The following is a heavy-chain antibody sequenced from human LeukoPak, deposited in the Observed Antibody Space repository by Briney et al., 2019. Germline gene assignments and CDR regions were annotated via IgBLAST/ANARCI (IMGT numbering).Heavy chain of an antibody. V-gene: IGHV4-59*01. J-gene: IGHJ2*01. CDR2: IYDSGST. CDR1: GGSISSYY. Sequence: SDTLSLTCTVSGGSISSYYWSWIRQPPGKGLEWIGYIYDSGSTKYNPSLKSHLTISVDTSKNQFSLKLSSVTAADTAVYYCARGTYYYDSPLWGRGTLVTVSS. CDR3: ARGTYYYDSPL. D-gene: IGHD3-22*01.